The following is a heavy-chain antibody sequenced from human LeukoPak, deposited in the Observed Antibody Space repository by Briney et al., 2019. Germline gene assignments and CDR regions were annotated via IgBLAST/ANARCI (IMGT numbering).Heavy chain of an antibody. CDR1: GYTYTGYY. CDR2: INPNTGGT. CDR3: ARADGYNLGDF. J-gene: IGHJ4*02. D-gene: IGHD5-24*01. V-gene: IGHV1-2*02. Sequence: ASVKVSCKASGYTYTGYYLHWVRQPPAQGLEYMGWINPNTGGTNYGQKFQGRVTMTRDTSISTGYMELSSLRSDDTALYYCARADGYNLGDFWGQGTQVTVSS.